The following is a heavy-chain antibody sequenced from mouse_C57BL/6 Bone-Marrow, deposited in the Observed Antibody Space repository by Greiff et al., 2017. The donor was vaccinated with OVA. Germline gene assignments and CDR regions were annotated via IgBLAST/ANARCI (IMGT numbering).Heavy chain of an antibody. CDR2: ISNLAYSI. CDR3: ARHGDSNYLFAY. D-gene: IGHD2-5*01. Sequence: EVKLVESGGGLVQPGGSLKLSCAASGFTFSDYGMAWVRQAPRKGPEWVAFISNLAYSIYYADTVTGRFTISRENAKNTLYLEMSSLRSEDTAMYYCARHGDSNYLFAYWGQGTLVTVSA. CDR1: GFTFSDYG. V-gene: IGHV5-15*04. J-gene: IGHJ3*01.